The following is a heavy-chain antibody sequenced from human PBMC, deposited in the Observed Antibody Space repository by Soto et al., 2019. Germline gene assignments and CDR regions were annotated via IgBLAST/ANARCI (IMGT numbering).Heavy chain of an antibody. Sequence: GSLRLSCAASGFTFSSYAMSWVRQAPGKGLEWVSAISGSGGSTYYADSVKGRFTISRDNSKNTLYLQMNSLRAEDTAVYYCAKDEGYSYGFYYYYGMDVWGQGTTVTVSS. CDR3: AKDEGYSYGFYYYYGMDV. D-gene: IGHD5-18*01. V-gene: IGHV3-23*01. CDR1: GFTFSSYA. CDR2: ISGSGGST. J-gene: IGHJ6*02.